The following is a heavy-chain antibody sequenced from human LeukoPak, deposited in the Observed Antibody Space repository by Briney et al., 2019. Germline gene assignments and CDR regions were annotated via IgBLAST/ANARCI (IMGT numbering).Heavy chain of an antibody. CDR2: INPNDGDT. J-gene: IGHJ4*02. D-gene: IGHD2-2*01. CDR3: ARANFLYCSSSTCLFDY. CDR1: GYTFTDYY. Sequence: ASVKVSCKASGYTFTDYYIHWVRQGPGQGFEWMGWINPNDGDTNYAQKFQGRVTMTRDTSISTAHMEVSRLRSDGTAVYYCARANFLYCSSSTCLFDYWGQGTLVTVSS. V-gene: IGHV1-2*02.